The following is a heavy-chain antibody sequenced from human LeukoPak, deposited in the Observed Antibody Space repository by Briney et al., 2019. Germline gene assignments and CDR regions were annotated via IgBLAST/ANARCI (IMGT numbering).Heavy chain of an antibody. Sequence: PGGSLRLSCAASTFTFSSTGMIWVRQAPGRGLEWVSYISNSGSTIYYADSVKGRFTISRDNAKNSLYLQMNSLRAEDTAVYYCARDPDRNYWYLGLLDRGILVTVSS. V-gene: IGHV3-48*03. D-gene: IGHD1-14*01. CDR3: ARDPDRNYWYLGL. CDR1: TFTFSSTG. CDR2: ISNSGSTI. J-gene: IGHJ2*01.